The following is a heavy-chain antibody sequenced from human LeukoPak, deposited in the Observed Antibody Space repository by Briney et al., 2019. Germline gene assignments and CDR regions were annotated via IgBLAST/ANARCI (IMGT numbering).Heavy chain of an antibody. V-gene: IGHV1-58*01. CDR2: IIVGSGAT. J-gene: IGHJ3*02. D-gene: IGHD4-17*01. Sequence: ASVKVSCRTSGFTFSTSAVQWVRQARGQRLEWIGWIIVGSGATNYAQSLQGRFTITRDMSTNTAYMELSSLGSEDSAVYYCAAELYGVYTDCCTFHIWGQGTMVTVSS. CDR1: GFTFSTSA. CDR3: AAELYGVYTDCCTFHI.